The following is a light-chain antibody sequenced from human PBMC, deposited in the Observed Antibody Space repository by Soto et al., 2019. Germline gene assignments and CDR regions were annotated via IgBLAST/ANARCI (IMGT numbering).Light chain of an antibody. V-gene: IGLV3-1*01. CDR3: QAWDSSTVV. Sequence: SYELTQPPSVSVSPGQTANITFSGDKLGDKYACWYQQKPGQSPVLVIYQDGKRPSGIPERFSGSNSGNTATLTISGTQAMDEADYYCQAWDSSTVVFGGGTKLTVL. J-gene: IGLJ2*01. CDR1: KLGDKY. CDR2: QDG.